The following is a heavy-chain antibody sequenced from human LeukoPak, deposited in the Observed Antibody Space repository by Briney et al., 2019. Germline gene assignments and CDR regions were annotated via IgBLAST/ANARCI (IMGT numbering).Heavy chain of an antibody. CDR1: GFTVSSDY. J-gene: IGHJ4*02. Sequence: GGSLRLPCAASGFTVSSDYMNRVRQAPGKGLEWVSVLYSGGSTYYADSVKGRFTVSRDNSKNTLYLQMNSLRAEDTAVYYCAKSELSGSHSAIDYWGQGTLVTVSS. CDR3: AKSELSGSHSAIDY. D-gene: IGHD1-26*01. V-gene: IGHV3-53*01. CDR2: LYSGGST.